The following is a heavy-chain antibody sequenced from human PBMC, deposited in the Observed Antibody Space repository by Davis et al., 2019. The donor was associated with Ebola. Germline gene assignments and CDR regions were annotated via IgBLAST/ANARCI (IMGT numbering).Heavy chain of an antibody. J-gene: IGHJ4*02. Sequence: PGGSLRLSCGVYGGSFSDYYWSWIREPPGKGLEWIGEINHSGSTNHNPSLENRATISVDTSKNQFSLKLTSVTTADTAVYYCARGLDQYKLGNIWGQGTLVTVSS. V-gene: IGHV4-34*04. CDR1: GGSFSDYY. D-gene: IGHD7-27*01. CDR2: INHSGST. CDR3: ARGLDQYKLGNI.